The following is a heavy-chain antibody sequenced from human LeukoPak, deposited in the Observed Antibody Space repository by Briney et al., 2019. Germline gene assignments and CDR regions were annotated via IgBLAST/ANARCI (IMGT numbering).Heavy chain of an antibody. CDR3: ARGPSGYHNT. D-gene: IGHD5-12*01. J-gene: IGHJ4*02. Sequence: GGSLRLSCAASRFSFSNYAMHWVRQDSGRGLEWLAVISHDGINTYYADSVKGRFTISRDNSKNTLYLQLSSLRAEDTAVYYCARGPSGYHNTGGQGTLVTVSS. V-gene: IGHV3-30*03. CDR1: RFSFSNYA. CDR2: ISHDGINT.